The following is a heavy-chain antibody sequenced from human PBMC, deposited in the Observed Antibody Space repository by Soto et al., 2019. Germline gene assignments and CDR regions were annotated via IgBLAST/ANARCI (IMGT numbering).Heavy chain of an antibody. CDR3: ARYSSGWYGDAFDI. V-gene: IGHV4-59*01. CDR2: IYYSGST. Sequence: SETLSLTCTVSGGSISSYHWSWIRQPPGKGLEWIGYIYYSGSTNYNPSLKSRVTISVDTSKNQFSLKLSSVTAADTAVYYCARYSSGWYGDAFDIWGQGTMVTVSS. J-gene: IGHJ3*02. CDR1: GGSISSYH. D-gene: IGHD6-19*01.